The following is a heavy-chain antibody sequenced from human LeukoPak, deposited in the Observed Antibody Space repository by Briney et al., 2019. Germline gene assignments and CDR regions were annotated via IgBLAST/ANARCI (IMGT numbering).Heavy chain of an antibody. Sequence: PSETLSLTCTVSGGSISGYYWSWIRQPPGKGLEWIAYISDRGSTKYNLSLESRVTISVDTSKNQFSLKLSDVIAADTAVYYCARGFDGVAGWFDPWGQGTLVTVSS. CDR3: ARGFDGVAGWFDP. CDR1: GGSISGYY. V-gene: IGHV4-59*01. J-gene: IGHJ5*02. D-gene: IGHD3-9*01. CDR2: ISDRGST.